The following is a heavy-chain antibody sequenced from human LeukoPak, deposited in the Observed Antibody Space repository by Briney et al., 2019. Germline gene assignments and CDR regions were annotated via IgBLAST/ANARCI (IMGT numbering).Heavy chain of an antibody. CDR3: ARTSPATPLLRYFDWSSSPMDV. CDR1: GGSISSYY. Sequence: PSETLSLTCTVSGGSISSYYWSWIRQPPGKGLEWIGYIYYSGSTNYNPSLKGRVTISVDTSKNQFSLKLSSVTAADTAVYYCARTSPATPLLRYFDWSSSPMDVWGQGTTVTVSS. J-gene: IGHJ6*02. D-gene: IGHD3-9*01. CDR2: IYYSGST. V-gene: IGHV4-59*01.